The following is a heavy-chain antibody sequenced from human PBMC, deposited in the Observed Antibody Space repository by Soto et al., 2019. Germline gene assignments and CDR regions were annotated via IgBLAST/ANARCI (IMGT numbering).Heavy chain of an antibody. J-gene: IGHJ4*02. CDR2: ISSSSSYI. CDR1: GFTFSSYS. D-gene: IGHD5-18*01. CDR3: ASLPKDTAMVGGDFDY. V-gene: IGHV3-21*01. Sequence: EVQLVESGGGLVKPGGSLRLSCAASGFTFSSYSMNWVRQAPGKGLEWVSSISSSSSYIYYADSVKGRFTISRDNAKNSLYLQMNSLRAEDTAVYYCASLPKDTAMVGGDFDYWGQGTLVTVSS.